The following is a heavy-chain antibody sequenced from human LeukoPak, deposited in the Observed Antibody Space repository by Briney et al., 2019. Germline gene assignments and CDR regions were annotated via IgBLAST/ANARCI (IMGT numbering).Heavy chain of an antibody. CDR3: AKGSGRGSSSALDY. CDR2: ISSSDDST. Sequence: GGSLRLSCAASGFTFNKYAMNWVRQAPGKGLEWVSIISSSDDSTYYADSVTGRFTISTDRARNTLYLQMNSLRAEDTALYYCAKGSGRGSSSALDYWGQGTLVTVSS. CDR1: GFTFNKYA. D-gene: IGHD5-18*01. J-gene: IGHJ4*01. V-gene: IGHV3-23*01.